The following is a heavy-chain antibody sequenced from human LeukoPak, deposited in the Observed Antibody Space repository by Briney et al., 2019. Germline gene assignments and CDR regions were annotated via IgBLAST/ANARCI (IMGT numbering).Heavy chain of an antibody. Sequence: TGGSLRLSCAASGFTFSTYSMNWVRQAPGKGLEWVSSISSSSNYKYYADSLKGRLTISRDNAMNSLYLQMNNLRAEDTAVYFCXREGPVATAFDHWGQGTLVTVST. V-gene: IGHV3-21*01. CDR1: GFTFSTYS. D-gene: IGHD2-2*01. CDR2: ISSSSNYK. J-gene: IGHJ4*02. CDR3: XREGPVATAFDH.